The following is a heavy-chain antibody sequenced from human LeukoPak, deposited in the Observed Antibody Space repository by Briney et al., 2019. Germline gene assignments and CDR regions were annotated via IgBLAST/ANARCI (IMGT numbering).Heavy chain of an antibody. J-gene: IGHJ4*02. CDR2: ISYDGSDK. CDR1: GFTFSSYA. Sequence: GGSLRLSCAASGFTFSSYAMHWVRQAPGKGLEWVAVISYDGSDKKYADSVKGRFTISRDNSKNTLYLQMNSLRAEDTAVYYCAKDASQGGADYYFDYWGQGTLVTVSS. V-gene: IGHV3-30*04. D-gene: IGHD3-16*01. CDR3: AKDASQGGADYYFDY.